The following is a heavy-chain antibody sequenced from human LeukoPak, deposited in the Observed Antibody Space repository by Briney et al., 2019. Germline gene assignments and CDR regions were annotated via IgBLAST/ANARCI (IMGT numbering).Heavy chain of an antibody. CDR2: IYYSGST. D-gene: IGHD1-26*01. V-gene: IGHV4-59*01. CDR3: ARATKYWDVLDY. Sequence: SETLSLTCTVSGGSISSYYWSWIRQPPGKGLEWIGYIYYSGSTNYNPSLKSRVTISVDTSKNQFSLKLSSATAADTAVYYCARATKYWDVLDYWGQGTLVTVSS. CDR1: GGSISSYY. J-gene: IGHJ4*02.